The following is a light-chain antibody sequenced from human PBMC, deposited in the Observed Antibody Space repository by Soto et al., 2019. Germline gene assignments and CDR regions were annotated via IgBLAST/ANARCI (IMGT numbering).Light chain of an antibody. CDR3: HQYNHWLTWT. V-gene: IGKV3D-15*01. CDR2: GAS. CDR1: QSVSNN. Sequence: EIVLTQSPGTLSLSPGERATLSCRASQSVSNNYSAWYQQKPGQAPRLLIYGASNRATGIPDRFSGSGSGTEFTLTISSLQSEDFAVYYCHQYNHWLTWTFGQGTKVDI. J-gene: IGKJ1*01.